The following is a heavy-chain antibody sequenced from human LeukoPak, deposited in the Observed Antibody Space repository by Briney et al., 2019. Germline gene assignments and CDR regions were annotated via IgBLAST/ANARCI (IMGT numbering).Heavy chain of an antibody. CDR2: NNHSGSP. J-gene: IGHJ3*02. CDR1: VGSLSDYY. D-gene: IGHD6-13*01. Sequence: SESLSLTCAVYVGSLSDYYWGWIRQPASRGLEWMGGNNHSGSPKYNPSLKRRVTISVDTSKNQFSMKLSSVTAADTAVYYCARDPLAVAEVDAFDIWGQGTMVTVSS. CDR3: ARDPLAVAEVDAFDI. V-gene: IGHV4-34*01.